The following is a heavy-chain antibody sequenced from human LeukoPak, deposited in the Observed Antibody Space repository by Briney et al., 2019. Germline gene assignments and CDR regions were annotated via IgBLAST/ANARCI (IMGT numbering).Heavy chain of an antibody. CDR1: GGSMSSGPYS. Sequence: PSETLSLTCAVSGGSMSSGPYSWSWIRQPPGKGLEWIGEINHSGSTNYNPSLKSRVTISVDTSKNQFSLKLSSVTAADTAVYYCTRPGGLLRGSGTYSYFDYWGQGTLVTVSS. CDR3: TRPGGLLRGSGTYSYFDY. D-gene: IGHD3-10*01. V-gene: IGHV4-30-4*07. CDR2: INHSGST. J-gene: IGHJ4*02.